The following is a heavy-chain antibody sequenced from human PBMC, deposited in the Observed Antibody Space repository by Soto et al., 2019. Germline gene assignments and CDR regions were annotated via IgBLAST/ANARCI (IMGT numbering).Heavy chain of an antibody. V-gene: IGHV3-23*01. D-gene: IGHD2-2*01. CDR2: ITDSGDDK. Sequence: EVQLLESGGGLVQPGGSLRLSCAASGFTFNNYAMGWVRQAPGKGLEWVSAITDSGDDKYYIDSVKGRFTISRDNSKSTLYLQMNSLRAEDTAIYYCAKLGSSSWSPHYYFDYWGQGTLVTVSS. CDR3: AKLGSSSWSPHYYFDY. CDR1: GFTFNNYA. J-gene: IGHJ4*02.